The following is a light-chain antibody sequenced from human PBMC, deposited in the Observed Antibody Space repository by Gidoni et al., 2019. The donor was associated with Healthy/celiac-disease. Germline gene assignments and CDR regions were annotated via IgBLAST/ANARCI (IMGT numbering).Light chain of an antibody. J-gene: IGKJ1*01. V-gene: IGKV1-5*01. CDR1: KSISSW. CDR3: QQYNSYWT. Sequence: IQITPSPSTLSASVGDRVTITGRASKSISSWLAWYQQKPGKAQKLLIYDASSLESGVPSRFSGSGSGTEVTLTISRLQHDYFATYYCQQYNSYWTFGQGTKVEIK. CDR2: DAS.